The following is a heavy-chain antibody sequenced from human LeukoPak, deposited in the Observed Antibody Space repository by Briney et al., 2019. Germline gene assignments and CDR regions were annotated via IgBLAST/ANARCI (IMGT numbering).Heavy chain of an antibody. CDR3: ARGDGDGYNFWY. Sequence: ASVKVSCKASGYTFIDYYIHWVRQAPGQGLEWLGWINPNNGGTSYAQKFQGRVTMTRDTSITTVYMDLSSLRSDDTAVYYCARGDGDGYNFWYWGQGTLVTVPS. J-gene: IGHJ4*02. CDR2: INPNNGGT. D-gene: IGHD5-24*01. CDR1: GYTFIDYY. V-gene: IGHV1-2*02.